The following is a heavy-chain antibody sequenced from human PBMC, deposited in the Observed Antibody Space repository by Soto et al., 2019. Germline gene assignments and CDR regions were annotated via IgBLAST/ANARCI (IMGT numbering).Heavy chain of an antibody. J-gene: IGHJ4*02. Sequence: GGSLRLSCAASGFTFSSYAISWVRQAPGKGLEWVSGISGSGGNTDYADSVKGRFTISRDNSKNTLYLQMNSLRAEDTAVYYCAKDGAYSSGWYPGDYWGQGTLVTVSS. CDR3: AKDGAYSSGWYPGDY. V-gene: IGHV3-23*01. CDR1: GFTFSSYA. D-gene: IGHD6-19*01. CDR2: ISGSGGNT.